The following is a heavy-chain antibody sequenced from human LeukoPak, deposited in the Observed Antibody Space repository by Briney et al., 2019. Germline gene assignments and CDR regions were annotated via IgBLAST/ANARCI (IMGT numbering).Heavy chain of an antibody. CDR1: GYTLTELS. Sequence: EASVKVSCKVSGYTLTELSMHWVRQAPGKGLEWMGGFDPEDGETIYVQKFQGRVTMTEDTSTDTAYMELSSLRSEDTAVYYCATVAYSGSSRWFDPWGQGTLVTVSS. CDR3: ATVAYSGSSRWFDP. D-gene: IGHD1-26*01. J-gene: IGHJ5*02. CDR2: FDPEDGET. V-gene: IGHV1-24*01.